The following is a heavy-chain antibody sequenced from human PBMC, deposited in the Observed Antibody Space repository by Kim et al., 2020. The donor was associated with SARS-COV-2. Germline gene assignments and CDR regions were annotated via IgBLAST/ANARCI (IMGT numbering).Heavy chain of an antibody. CDR3: ARDLVVPAAYYYYGMDV. CDR2: IYCSGST. J-gene: IGHJ6*02. V-gene: IGHV4-31*02. D-gene: IGHD2-2*01. Sequence: EWIGYIYCSGSTYYNPSLKRRVTISVDTSKNQFSLKLSSVTAADTAVYYCARDLVVPAAYYYYGMDVWGQGTTVTVSS.